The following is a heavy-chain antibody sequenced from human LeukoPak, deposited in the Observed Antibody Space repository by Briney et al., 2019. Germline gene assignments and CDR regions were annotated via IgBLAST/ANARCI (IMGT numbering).Heavy chain of an antibody. D-gene: IGHD2-2*01. CDR2: IKQDGGEK. CDR3: ARGYCSSTSCYPDAYYYYYMDV. Sequence: GGSLRLSCAASGFTFSSYWMSWVRQAPGKGLEWVANIKQDGGEKYYVDSVKGRFTISRDNAKNSLYLQMNSLRAEDTAVYYCARGYCSSTSCYPDAYYYYYMDVWGKGTTVTVSS. V-gene: IGHV3-7*01. CDR1: GFTFSSYW. J-gene: IGHJ6*03.